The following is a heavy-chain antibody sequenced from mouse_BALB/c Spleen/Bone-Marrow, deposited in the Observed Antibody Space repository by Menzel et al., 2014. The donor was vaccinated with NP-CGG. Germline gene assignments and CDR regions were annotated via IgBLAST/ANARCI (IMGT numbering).Heavy chain of an antibody. D-gene: IGHD1-1*01. CDR3: ASYYYGSSGFAY. Sequence: VQLKQSGAELVKPGASVKLSCTASGFNIKDTYMHWVKQRPEQGLEWIGRIDPANGNTKYDPKFQGKATITADTSSNTAYLQLSSLTSEDTAVYYCASYYYGSSGFAYWGQGTLVTASA. CDR2: IDPANGNT. V-gene: IGHV14-3*02. J-gene: IGHJ3*01. CDR1: GFNIKDTY.